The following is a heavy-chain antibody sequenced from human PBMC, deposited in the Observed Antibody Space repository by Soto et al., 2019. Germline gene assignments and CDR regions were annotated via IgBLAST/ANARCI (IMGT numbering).Heavy chain of an antibody. J-gene: IGHJ4*02. V-gene: IGHV4-59*01. CDR1: GGSISNFY. Sequence: SETLSLTCTVSGGSISNFYWSWIRQPPGKGLEWIGYISYSGNTNYNPSLKSRVSISVGTSKNQLSLNLTSVTAADTAVYYCARAPMVLSRSYFDSWGQGTPVTVSS. CDR2: ISYSGNT. D-gene: IGHD2-8*01. CDR3: ARAPMVLSRSYFDS.